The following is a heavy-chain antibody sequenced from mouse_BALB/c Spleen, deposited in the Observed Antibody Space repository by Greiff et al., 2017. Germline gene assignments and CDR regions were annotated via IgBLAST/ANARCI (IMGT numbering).Heavy chain of an antibody. V-gene: IGHV1-4*01. CDR1: GYTFTSYT. CDR3: ARSSGGNYIDY. J-gene: IGHJ2*01. D-gene: IGHD3-1*01. Sequence: VKLVESGAELARPGASVKMSCKASGYTFTSYTMHWVKQRPGQGLEWIGYINPSSGYTNYNQKFKDKATLTADKSSSTAYMQLSSLTSEDSAVYYCARSSGGNYIDYWGQGTTLTVSS. CDR2: INPSSGYT.